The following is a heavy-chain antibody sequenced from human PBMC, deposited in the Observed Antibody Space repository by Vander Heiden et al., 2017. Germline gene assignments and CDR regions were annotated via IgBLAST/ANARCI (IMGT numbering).Heavy chain of an antibody. Sequence: EVQLVESGGGVVQPGGSLRLPCAASGFTFSRCWRDWVRQAPGKGLVGVSRINSDGSSTSYADSVKGRFTISRDNAKNTLYLQMNSLRAEDTAVYYCARDSWLAVAGTGPFDYWGQGTLVTVSS. CDR1: GFTFSRCW. J-gene: IGHJ4*02. CDR3: ARDSWLAVAGTGPFDY. CDR2: INSDGSST. V-gene: IGHV3-74*01. D-gene: IGHD6-19*01.